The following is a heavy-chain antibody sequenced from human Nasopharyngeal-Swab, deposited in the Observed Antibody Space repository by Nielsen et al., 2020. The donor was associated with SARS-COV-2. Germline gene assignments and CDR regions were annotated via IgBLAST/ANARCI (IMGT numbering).Heavy chain of an antibody. CDR2: ISGSGGST. V-gene: IGHV3-23*01. D-gene: IGHD6-19*01. J-gene: IGHJ4*02. CDR1: GFTFSSYW. CDR3: ARWYSSGWYGGDY. Sequence: GESLKISCAASGFTFSSYWMHWVRQAPGKGLEWGSVISGSGGSTYYADSVKGRFTISRDNSKNTLYLQMNSLRSDDTAVYYCARWYSSGWYGGDYWGQGTLVTVSS.